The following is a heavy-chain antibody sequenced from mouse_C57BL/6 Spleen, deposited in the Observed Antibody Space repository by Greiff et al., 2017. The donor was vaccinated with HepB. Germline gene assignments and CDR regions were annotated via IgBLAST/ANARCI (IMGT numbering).Heavy chain of an antibody. CDR2: IDPNSGGT. CDR1: GYTFTSYW. Sequence: QVQLQQPGAELVKPGASVKLSCKASGYTFTSYWMHWVKQRPGQGLEWIGRIDPNSGGTKYNEKFKSKATLTVDKPSSTAYMQLSSLTSEDSAVYYCARSGSFYAMDYWGQGTSVTVSS. CDR3: ARSGSFYAMDY. J-gene: IGHJ4*01. V-gene: IGHV1-72*01.